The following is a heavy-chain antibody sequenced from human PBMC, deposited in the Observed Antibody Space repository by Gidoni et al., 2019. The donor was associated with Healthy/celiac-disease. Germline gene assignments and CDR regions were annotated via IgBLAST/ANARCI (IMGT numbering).Heavy chain of an antibody. Sequence: EVQLVESGGGVVQPGGSLRLSCAASGFTFAASAMHWVRQAPGKGLEWVSLISGDGGSTYYADSVKGRFTISRDNSKNSLYLQMNSLRTEDTALYYCAKIHIVVVTAGKHDAFDIWGQGTMVTVSS. CDR2: ISGDGGST. CDR1: GFTFAASA. J-gene: IGHJ3*02. V-gene: IGHV3-43*02. D-gene: IGHD2-21*02. CDR3: AKIHIVVVTAGKHDAFDI.